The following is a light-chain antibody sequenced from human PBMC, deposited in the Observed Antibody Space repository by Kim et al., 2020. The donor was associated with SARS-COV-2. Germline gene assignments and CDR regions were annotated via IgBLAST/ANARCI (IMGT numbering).Light chain of an antibody. J-gene: IGLJ2*01. Sequence: SVTISGTGTSSDVGDYNYVSWYQQHPGKAPKLMIYDVSKRPSGVPDRFSGSKSGNTASLTISGLQAEDEADYYCCSYAGSYTFAVFGGGTQLTVL. CDR1: SSDVGDYNY. V-gene: IGLV2-11*01. CDR2: DVS. CDR3: CSYAGSYTFAV.